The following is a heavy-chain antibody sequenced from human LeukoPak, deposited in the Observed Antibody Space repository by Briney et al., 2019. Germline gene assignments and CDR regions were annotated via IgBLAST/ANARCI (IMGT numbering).Heavy chain of an antibody. CDR2: IYPGDSDT. Sequence: GESLKISCKGSGYSFTSYWIGWVRQMPGKGLEWMGIIYPGDSDTRYSPSFQGQVTISADKSISTAYLQWSSLKASDTAMYYCARTSDYGDYAGSSDAFDIWGQGTTATVSS. V-gene: IGHV5-51*01. CDR3: ARTSDYGDYAGSSDAFDI. CDR1: GYSFTSYW. D-gene: IGHD4-17*01. J-gene: IGHJ3*02.